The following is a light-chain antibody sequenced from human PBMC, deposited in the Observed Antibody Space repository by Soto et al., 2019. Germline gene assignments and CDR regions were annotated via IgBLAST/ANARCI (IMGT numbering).Light chain of an antibody. Sequence: DILMTQSPISLPVTPGEPASISCRSSQSLLHSNGYNYLDWYLQKPGQSPQLLIYLGSNRASGVPDRFSGSGSGTDFTLKISRVEAEDVGVYYCMQALQTPPTFGQGTRLEIK. CDR3: MQALQTPPT. J-gene: IGKJ5*01. V-gene: IGKV2-28*01. CDR2: LGS. CDR1: QSLLHSNGYNY.